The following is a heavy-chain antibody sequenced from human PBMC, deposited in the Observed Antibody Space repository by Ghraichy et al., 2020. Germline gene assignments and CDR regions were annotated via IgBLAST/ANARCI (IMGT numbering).Heavy chain of an antibody. CDR1: GFTFSTYD. V-gene: IGHV3-23*01. D-gene: IGHD1-1*01. J-gene: IGHJ4*02. CDR2: ITTSRGRT. CDR3: AIAPYPASSFYNLGY. Sequence: GGSLRLSCAASGFTFSTYDLTWVRQAPGKGLEFVSSITTSRGRTYYGGSVKGRFAISRDNSNNTLFLQMNSLWVEDTAVDYCAIAPYPASSFYNLGYWGQGTQVTVSS.